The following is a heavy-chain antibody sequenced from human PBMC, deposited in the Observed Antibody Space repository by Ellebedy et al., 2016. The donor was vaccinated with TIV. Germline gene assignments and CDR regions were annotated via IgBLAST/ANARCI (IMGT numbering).Heavy chain of an antibody. CDR1: GFTVNSYF. J-gene: IGHJ5*02. CDR2: IYKDGGT. Sequence: GESLKISCAASGFTVNSYFMSWVRQAPGKGLEWVSIIYKDGGTNYTDSVLGRFTISRDNSENTLYLQMDSLRAEDTAVYYCARDPGGGGNYGDNWFDPWGQGTLVTVSS. D-gene: IGHD3-10*01. CDR3: ARDPGGGGNYGDNWFDP. V-gene: IGHV3-66*01.